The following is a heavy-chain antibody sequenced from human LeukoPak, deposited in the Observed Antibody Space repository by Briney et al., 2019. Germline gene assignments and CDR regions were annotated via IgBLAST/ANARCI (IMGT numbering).Heavy chain of an antibody. D-gene: IGHD1-26*01. J-gene: IGHJ5*02. Sequence: GGSLRLSCAASGFSFSRYTMSWVRQAPGKGLEWISYISSSSTTIKYADSVKGRFIISRDNAKNSVYLQMNSLRAEDTAVYYCASAPLGSTRPWGQGTLVTVSS. CDR1: GFSFSRYT. CDR2: ISSSSTTI. V-gene: IGHV3-48*01. CDR3: ASAPLGSTRP.